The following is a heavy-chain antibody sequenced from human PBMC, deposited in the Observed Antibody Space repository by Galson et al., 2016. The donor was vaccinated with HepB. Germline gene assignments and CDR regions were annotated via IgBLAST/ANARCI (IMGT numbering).Heavy chain of an antibody. CDR3: ARPSMTHDAFNL. J-gene: IGHJ3*01. Sequence: QSGAEVKKPGESLKISCKGFGYSFTTYWIGWVRQMPGKGLAWLGIIYPGGSDTRYSPSFQGQVTISADKSISTAYLQWRSLKASDTAMYYCARPSMTHDAFNLWGQGTMVTVSS. CDR1: GYSFTTYW. V-gene: IGHV5-51*01. CDR2: IYPGGSDT. D-gene: IGHD2-2*01.